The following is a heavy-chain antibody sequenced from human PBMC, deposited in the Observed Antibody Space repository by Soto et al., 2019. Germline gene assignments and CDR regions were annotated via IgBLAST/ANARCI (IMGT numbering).Heavy chain of an antibody. J-gene: IGHJ6*02. V-gene: IGHV1-69*13. Sequence: ASVKVSCKASGGTFSSYAISWVRQAPGQGLEWMGGIIPIFGTANYAQKFQGRVTITADESTSTAYMELSSLRSEDTAVYYCARSGTAMVRSYYYYGMDVWGQGTTVTVSS. CDR1: GGTFSSYA. D-gene: IGHD5-18*01. CDR2: IIPIFGTA. CDR3: ARSGTAMVRSYYYYGMDV.